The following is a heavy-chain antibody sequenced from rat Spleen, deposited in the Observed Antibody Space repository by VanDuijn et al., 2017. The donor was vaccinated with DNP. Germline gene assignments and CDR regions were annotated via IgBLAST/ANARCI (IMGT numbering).Heavy chain of an antibody. Sequence: QVQLKESGPGLVQPSQTLSLTCTVSGFSLTTNSVHWVRQPPGKGLEWVGAMWSGGSTDYNSTLKSRLSISRDISKSQVFLKMNSLQTEDTAIYFCTRYYSSPFDYWGQGVMVTVSS. V-gene: IGHV2-1*01. CDR1: GFSLTTNS. J-gene: IGHJ2*01. CDR2: MWSGGST. CDR3: TRYYSSPFDY. D-gene: IGHD1-2*01.